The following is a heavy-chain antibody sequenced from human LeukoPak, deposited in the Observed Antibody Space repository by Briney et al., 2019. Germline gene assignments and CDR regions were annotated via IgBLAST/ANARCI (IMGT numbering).Heavy chain of an antibody. Sequence: SETLSLTCTVSGGSISSSSYYWGWIRQPPGKGLEWIGGIYYSGSTYYNPSLKSRVTISVDTSKNQFSLKLSSVTAADTAVYYCASPGDIAAAGRGYYYGMDVWGQGTTVTVSS. V-gene: IGHV4-39*07. CDR2: IYYSGST. CDR3: ASPGDIAAAGRGYYYGMDV. CDR1: GGSISSSSYY. J-gene: IGHJ6*02. D-gene: IGHD6-13*01.